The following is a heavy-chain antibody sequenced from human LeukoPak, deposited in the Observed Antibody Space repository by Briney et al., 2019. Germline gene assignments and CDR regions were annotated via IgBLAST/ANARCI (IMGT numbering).Heavy chain of an antibody. J-gene: IGHJ6*02. D-gene: IGHD5-18*01. CDR3: ARGSLRGYSYYGMDV. V-gene: IGHV4-4*02. CDR2: VYHSGGT. Sequence: TSETLSLTCAVSGGSISSNSWWSWVRQPPGKGLEWIGEVYHSGGTNYNPSLMSRVTISVDKSKNHFSLRLDSVTAADMAVYFCARGSLRGYSYYGMDVWGQGTTVTVSS. CDR1: GGSISSNSW.